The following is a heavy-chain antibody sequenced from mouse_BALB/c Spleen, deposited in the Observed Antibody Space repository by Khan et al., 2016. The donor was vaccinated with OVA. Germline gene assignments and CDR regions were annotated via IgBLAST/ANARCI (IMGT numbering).Heavy chain of an antibody. CDR1: GFTFSSFG. V-gene: IGHV5-17*02. Sequence: EVELVESGGGLVQPGGSRKLSCVASGFTFSSFGMHWVRQAPEKGLEWVAYISGDSSTIYYTDTVKGRFTISRDNPKNTLFLQMTSLSSEDMAMYYCARSYFYGYYFDQWGQGTPLTVSS. CDR3: ARSYFYGYYFDQ. D-gene: IGHD1-1*01. J-gene: IGHJ2*01. CDR2: ISGDSSTI.